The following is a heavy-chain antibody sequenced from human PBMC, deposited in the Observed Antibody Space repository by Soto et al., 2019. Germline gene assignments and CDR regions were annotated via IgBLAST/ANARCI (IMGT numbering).Heavy chain of an antibody. D-gene: IGHD4-17*01. CDR1: GGSISSSNW. Sequence: PSETLSLTCAVSGGSISSSNWWSWVRQPPGKGLEWIGEIYHSGSTNYNPSLKSRVTISVDKSKNQFSLKLSSVTAADTAVYYCARDREDYGVGAWFDPWGQGTLVTVSS. CDR3: ARDREDYGVGAWFDP. CDR2: IYHSGST. V-gene: IGHV4-4*02. J-gene: IGHJ5*02.